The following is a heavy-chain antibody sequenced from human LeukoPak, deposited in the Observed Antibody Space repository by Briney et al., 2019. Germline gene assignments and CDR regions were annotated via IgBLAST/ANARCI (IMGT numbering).Heavy chain of an antibody. CDR2: IYYSGST. CDR1: GGSISSSSYY. Sequence: SETLSLTCTVSGGSISSSSYYWGWIRQPPGKGLEWIGSIYYSGSTYYNPSLKSRVTISVDTSKNQFSLKLSSVTAADTAVYYCARHHRRGSSGYNYYFDYWGQGTLVTVSS. D-gene: IGHD6-6*01. J-gene: IGHJ4*02. V-gene: IGHV4-39*01. CDR3: ARHHRRGSSGYNYYFDY.